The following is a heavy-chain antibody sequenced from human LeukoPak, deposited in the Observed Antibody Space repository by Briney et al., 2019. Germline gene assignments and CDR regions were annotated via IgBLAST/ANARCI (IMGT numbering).Heavy chain of an antibody. CDR2: INHSGST. CDR3: ARGPEIWYSGSYGARFDY. Sequence: SETLSLTCAVYGGSFSGYYWSWIRQPPGKGLEWIGEINHSGSTNYNPSLKSRVTISVDTSKNQFSLKLSSVTAADTAVYYCARGPEIWYSGSYGARFDYWGQGTLVTVSS. V-gene: IGHV4-34*01. J-gene: IGHJ4*02. D-gene: IGHD1-26*01. CDR1: GGSFSGYY.